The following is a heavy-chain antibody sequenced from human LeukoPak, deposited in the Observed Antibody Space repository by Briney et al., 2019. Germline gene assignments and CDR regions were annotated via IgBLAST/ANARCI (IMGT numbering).Heavy chain of an antibody. V-gene: IGHV3-48*01. D-gene: IGHD3-3*01. Sequence: PGGSLRLSCAASGFTFSSYSMNWVRQAPGKGLEWVSYISSSSSAIYYADSVKGRFTISRDNSKNTLYLQMNSLRAEDTAVYYCARGFCSDEICQVFTHWGQGTLVTVSS. J-gene: IGHJ4*02. CDR1: GFTFSSYS. CDR3: ARGFCSDEICQVFTH. CDR2: ISSSSSAI.